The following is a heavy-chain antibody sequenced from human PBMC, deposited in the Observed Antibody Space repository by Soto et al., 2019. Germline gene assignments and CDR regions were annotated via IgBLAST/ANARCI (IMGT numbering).Heavy chain of an antibody. CDR3: VRGGGTQLWSLFYN. D-gene: IGHD5-18*01. CDR2: LNSDGSTT. V-gene: IGHV3-74*01. Sequence: EVQLVESGGGLVQAGGSLRLSCAASGFTFSNYWMHWVRQAPGKGLVWVSRLNSDGSTTNYADSVKGRFTISRDNAKTTLYLQMNSLRTEDTAVYYCVRGGGTQLWSLFYNWGQGTMVTVSS. J-gene: IGHJ3*02. CDR1: GFTFSNYW.